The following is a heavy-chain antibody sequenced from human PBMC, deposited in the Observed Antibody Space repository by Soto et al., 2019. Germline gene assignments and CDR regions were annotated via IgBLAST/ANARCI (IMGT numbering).Heavy chain of an antibody. J-gene: IGHJ3*01. CDR2: IIPIFGSP. CDR3: ARGGTSGWLKGAYDV. Sequence: QVQLVQSGAEVKKPGSSVKVSCKASGGTLNKHAITWVRRAPGQGLEWLGGIIPIFGSPNYPHKFQGRVTITADDSTNTSHMELHSLTSDDTAVYYCARGGTSGWLKGAYDVWGQGTMVTVSS. CDR1: GGTLNKHA. D-gene: IGHD6-13*01. V-gene: IGHV1-69*01.